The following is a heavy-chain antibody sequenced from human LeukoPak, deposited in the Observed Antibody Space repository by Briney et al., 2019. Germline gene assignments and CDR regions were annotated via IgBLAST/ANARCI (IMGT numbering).Heavy chain of an antibody. Sequence: SVKVSCKASGGTFSSYAISWVRQAPAQGLEWMGRIIPILGIANYAQKFQGRVTITADKSTSTAYMELSSLRSEDTAVYYCARAREYYYDSSGYYFFWGQGTLVTVSS. D-gene: IGHD3-22*01. J-gene: IGHJ4*02. CDR1: GGTFSSYA. CDR2: IIPILGIA. V-gene: IGHV1-69*04. CDR3: ARAREYYYDSSGYYFF.